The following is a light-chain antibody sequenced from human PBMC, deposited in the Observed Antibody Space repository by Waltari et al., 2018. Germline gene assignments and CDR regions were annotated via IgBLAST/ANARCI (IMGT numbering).Light chain of an antibody. CDR2: WAS. CDR3: QQYYSSPPAWT. Sequence: EIVLTQSPGTLSLSPGERATLSCRASQSVSSSYLAWYQQKPGQAPKLLIYWASTREFGVPDRFSGSGSGTDFTLTINSLQPEDVAVYYCQQYYSSPPAWTFGQGTKVEIK. CDR1: QSVSSSY. V-gene: IGKV3-20*01. J-gene: IGKJ1*01.